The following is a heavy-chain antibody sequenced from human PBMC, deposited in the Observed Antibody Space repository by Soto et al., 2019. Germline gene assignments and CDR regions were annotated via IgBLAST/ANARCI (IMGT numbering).Heavy chain of an antibody. CDR2: IFYTGAT. J-gene: IGHJ4*02. Sequence: QVQLQESGPGLVKPSETLSITCTVSGASMMSYYWSWIRQPPGKGLEWIGFIFYTGATDYNPSLNRRVTLSVDMSKNQFSLNLSSVTAADSAVYYCAGLDIWTADYWGQGTLVTVS. CDR3: AGLDIWTADY. V-gene: IGHV4-59*08. D-gene: IGHD3-9*01. CDR1: GASMMSYY.